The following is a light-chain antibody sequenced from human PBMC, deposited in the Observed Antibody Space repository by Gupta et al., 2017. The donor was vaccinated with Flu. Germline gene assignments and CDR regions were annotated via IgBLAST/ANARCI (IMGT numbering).Light chain of an antibody. J-gene: IGLJ3*02. CDR1: SSDVGGYND. CDR2: EVT. Sequence: TSSDVGGYNDVSWYQQHPGKAPKLMIYEVTDRPSGVSNRFSGSKSGNTASLTISGLHAEDEADYFCASYTTTSTWVFGGGTKLTVL. V-gene: IGLV2-14*01. CDR3: ASYTTTSTWV.